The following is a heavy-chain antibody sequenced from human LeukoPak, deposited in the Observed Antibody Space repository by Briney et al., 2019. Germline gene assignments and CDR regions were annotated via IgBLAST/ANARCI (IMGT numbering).Heavy chain of an antibody. CDR1: GDSISSYY. J-gene: IGHJ3*02. D-gene: IGHD1-1*01. V-gene: IGHV4-59*01. CDR2: IYYSGST. CDR3: ARSLGPLWGPGTTGTPDDAFDI. Sequence: SETLSLTCTVSGDSISSYYWSWIRQPPGKGLEWIGYIYYSGSTNYNPSLKSRVTISVDTSKNQFSLKLSSVTAADTAVYYCARSLGPLWGPGTTGTPDDAFDIWGQGTMVTVSS.